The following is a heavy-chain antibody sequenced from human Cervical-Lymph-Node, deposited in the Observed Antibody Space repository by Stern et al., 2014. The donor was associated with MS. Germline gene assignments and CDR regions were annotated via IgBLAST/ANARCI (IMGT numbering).Heavy chain of an antibody. V-gene: IGHV4-61*02. CDR1: GDSISGSSDY. CDR3: VRDVRSMYDWDYFWFDP. J-gene: IGHJ5*02. Sequence: VQLVESGPGLVKPSQTLSLSCAVSGDSISGSSDYWSWIRQPAGRGLEWIGRIYPSGSTRYKPSPRSRVTLSVATFKNQVSLKLSSVTAADTAVYYCVRDVRSMYDWDYFWFDPWGQGTLVTVSS. D-gene: IGHD1-7*01. CDR2: IYPSGST.